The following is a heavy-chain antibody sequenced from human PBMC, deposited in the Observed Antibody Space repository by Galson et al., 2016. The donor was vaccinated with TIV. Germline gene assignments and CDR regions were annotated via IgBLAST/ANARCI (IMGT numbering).Heavy chain of an antibody. D-gene: IGHD3-22*01. CDR2: ISGSGDST. CDR3: AKSPAYYYAGSGYYRTGDYYFDY. V-gene: IGHV3-23*01. J-gene: IGHJ4*02. CDR1: GFTFSTFA. Sequence: SLRLSCAASGFTFSTFAMSWVRQAPGKGLEWVSGISGSGDSTNYADSVKGRFTISRDNSKNTLYLLMNSLRADDTAVYYCAKSPAYYYAGSGYYRTGDYYFDYWGQGTLVTFSS.